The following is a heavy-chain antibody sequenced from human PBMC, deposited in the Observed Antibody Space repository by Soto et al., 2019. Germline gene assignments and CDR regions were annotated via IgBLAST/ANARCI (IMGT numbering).Heavy chain of an antibody. CDR3: ARGGEATYYTAGSPPNY. J-gene: IGHJ4*02. CDR1: GGTSSGYI. Sequence: QVQLVQSGAEVKEPGSSVKVSCRASGGTSSGYIISWVRLAPGQGLEWVGGIIPIFGTTAYAQKFQDRVTITADESTSAVYMELSSLTSDDTAVYYCARGGEATYYTAGSPPNYWGQGTLVTVSS. D-gene: IGHD3-10*01. CDR2: IIPIFGTT. V-gene: IGHV1-69*01.